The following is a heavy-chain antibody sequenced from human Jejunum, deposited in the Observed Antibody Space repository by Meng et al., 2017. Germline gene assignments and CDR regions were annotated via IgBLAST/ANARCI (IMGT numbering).Heavy chain of an antibody. D-gene: IGHD1-14*01. CDR2: INLNSGGT. CDR1: GYTFTGDY. CDR3: AKPRRLGLKNELFDY. V-gene: IGHV1-2*02. Sequence: QGPLVQSGAEGKKPGASVKVSCKASGYTFTGDYMHWVRQAPGQGLEWMGWINLNSGGTLYAQNFQGRVTMTRDTSISTAYMELSRLRSDDTAVYYCAKPRRLGLKNELFDYWGQGDLVTVSS. J-gene: IGHJ4*02.